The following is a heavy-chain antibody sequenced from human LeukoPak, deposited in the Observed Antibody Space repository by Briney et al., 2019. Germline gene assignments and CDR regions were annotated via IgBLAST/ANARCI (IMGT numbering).Heavy chain of an antibody. CDR1: GFTFSSYA. J-gene: IGHJ3*02. CDR2: ISYDGSNK. Sequence: PGRSLRLSCAASGFTFSSYAMHWVRQAPGKGLEWVAVISYDGSNKYYADSVKGRFTISRDNSKNTLYLQMNSLRAEDTAVYYCARDQSPSSSWPRYLDAFDIWGQGTMVTASS. CDR3: ARDQSPSSSWPRYLDAFDI. D-gene: IGHD6-13*01. V-gene: IGHV3-30*04.